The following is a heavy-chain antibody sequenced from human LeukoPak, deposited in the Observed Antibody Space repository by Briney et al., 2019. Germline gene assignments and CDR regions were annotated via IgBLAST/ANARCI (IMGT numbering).Heavy chain of an antibody. CDR2: IYTGGNT. J-gene: IGHJ4*02. Sequence: GSLRLSCAASGFTVSSNYVTWVRQAPGKGLEWVTAIYTGGNTYYADSVKGRFTISRDNSKNMLYLQMDSLRAEDTAVYYCARGCGGDCYVLNCWGQGTLVTVSS. D-gene: IGHD2-21*02. CDR1: GFTVSSNY. V-gene: IGHV3-66*01. CDR3: ARGCGGDCYVLNC.